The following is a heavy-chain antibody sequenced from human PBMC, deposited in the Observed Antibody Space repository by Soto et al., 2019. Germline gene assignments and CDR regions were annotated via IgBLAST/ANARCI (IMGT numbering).Heavy chain of an antibody. CDR2: TYYRSKWYN. V-gene: IGHV6-1*01. Sequence: QVQLQQSGPGLVKPSQTLSLTCAISGDSVSSNSAAWNWIRQSPSRGLEWLGRTYYRSKWYNDYAVSLKSRITINPDTSKNQCSRQLNSVTPEDTAVYYCARSPPKGTVTPDYFDYWGQGTLVTVSS. D-gene: IGHD4-17*01. CDR3: ARSPPKGTVTPDYFDY. CDR1: GDSVSSNSAA. J-gene: IGHJ4*02.